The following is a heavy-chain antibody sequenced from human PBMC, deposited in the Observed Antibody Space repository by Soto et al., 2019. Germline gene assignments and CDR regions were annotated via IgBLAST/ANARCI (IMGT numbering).Heavy chain of an antibody. J-gene: IGHJ1*01. CDR2: ISAYNGNT. D-gene: IGHD6-13*01. V-gene: IGHV1-18*01. Sequence: QVQLVQSGAEVKKPGASVKVSCKASGYTFTTYGIHWVRQAPGQGLEWMGWISAYNGNTNYAQKFQGRVTMTTATSTTTAYMDLRSLRSDDTAVYYCGRERDGSSWSSAEYLQHWGQGTLVTVSS. CDR3: GRERDGSSWSSAEYLQH. CDR1: GYTFTTYG.